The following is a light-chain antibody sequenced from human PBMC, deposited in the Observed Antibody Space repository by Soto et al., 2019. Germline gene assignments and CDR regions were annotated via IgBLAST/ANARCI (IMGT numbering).Light chain of an antibody. J-gene: IGKJ5*01. CDR1: QSVRSTY. CDR3: QQYGSSLSIT. Sequence: EIVLTQSPGTLSLSRGDTATLSCRASQSVRSTYLAWYQQKPGQAPRLLIHGASSRATGIPDRFSGSGSGTDFTLTISRLEPEDFAVYYCQQYGSSLSITFGQGTRLEIK. CDR2: GAS. V-gene: IGKV3-20*01.